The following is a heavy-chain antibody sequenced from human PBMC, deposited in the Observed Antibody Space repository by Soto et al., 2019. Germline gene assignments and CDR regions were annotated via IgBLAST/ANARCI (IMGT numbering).Heavy chain of an antibody. J-gene: IGHJ4*02. Sequence: RRLSCAASGFTFSSYEMNWVRQAPGKGLEWVSYISSSGSTIYYADSVKGRFTISRDNAKNSLYLQMNSLRAEDTAVYYCARVTGVGATNDYWGQGTLVTVSS. CDR2: ISSSGSTI. CDR1: GFTFSSYE. D-gene: IGHD1-26*01. CDR3: ARVTGVGATNDY. V-gene: IGHV3-48*03.